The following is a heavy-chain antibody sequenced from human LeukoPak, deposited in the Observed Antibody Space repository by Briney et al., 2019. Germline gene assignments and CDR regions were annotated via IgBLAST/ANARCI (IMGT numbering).Heavy chain of an antibody. CDR2: IYYSGST. D-gene: IGHD3-3*01. Sequence: SETLSLTCTVSGGSISSYYWSWIRQPPGKGLEWIGYIYYSGSTNYNPSLKSRVTISVDTSKNQFSLKLSSVTAADTAVYYCARTTSLEWLLDYWGQGTLVTVSS. J-gene: IGHJ4*02. V-gene: IGHV4-59*01. CDR1: GGSISSYY. CDR3: ARTTSLEWLLDY.